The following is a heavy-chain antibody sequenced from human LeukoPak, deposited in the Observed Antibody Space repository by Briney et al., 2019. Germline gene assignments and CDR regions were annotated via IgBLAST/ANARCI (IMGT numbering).Heavy chain of an antibody. V-gene: IGHV3-33*01. Sequence: GGSLRLSCAASGFTLSSYGMHWVRQAPGKGLEWVAVIWYDGSNKYYADSVKGRFTISRDNSKNTLYLQMNSLRAEDTAVYYCARGGYSYGSSDTFDYWGQGTLVTVSS. J-gene: IGHJ4*02. CDR2: IWYDGSNK. CDR1: GFTLSSYG. CDR3: ARGGYSYGSSDTFDY. D-gene: IGHD5-18*01.